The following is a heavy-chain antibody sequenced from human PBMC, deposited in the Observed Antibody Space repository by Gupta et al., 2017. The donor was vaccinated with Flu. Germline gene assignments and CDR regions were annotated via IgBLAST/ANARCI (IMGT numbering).Heavy chain of an antibody. D-gene: IGHD6-6*01. Sequence: EEQLVESGGGSVQPGGSLRLSCAASGFAFSDYWMHWVRQVPEKGLVWVSRIRSDGSSADYADSVKGRFTISRDNARNTLYLQMNSLRAEDTAVYYCARGSTYASSQNDYWGQGTLVTVSS. J-gene: IGHJ4*02. CDR1: GFAFSDYW. V-gene: IGHV3-74*01. CDR2: IRSDGSSA. CDR3: ARGSTYASSQNDY.